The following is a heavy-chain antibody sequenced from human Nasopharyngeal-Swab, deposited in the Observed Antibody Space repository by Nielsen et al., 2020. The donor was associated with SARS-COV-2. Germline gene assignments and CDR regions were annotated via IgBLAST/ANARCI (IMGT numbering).Heavy chain of an antibody. J-gene: IGHJ4*02. CDR2: IRVTSSFI. CDR1: GFTFSDDS. Sequence: GGSMSLSCSASGFTFSDDSMNWVRQAPGKGLGWVASIRVTSSFIYYAESLKGRCSIPRDTTNNSHCRKVNKLSGGDSAIYYCARKRGGVAGGLEGFERWGRGTLVTVS. CDR3: ARKRGGVAGGLEGFER. V-gene: IGHV3-21*01. D-gene: IGHD3-10*01.